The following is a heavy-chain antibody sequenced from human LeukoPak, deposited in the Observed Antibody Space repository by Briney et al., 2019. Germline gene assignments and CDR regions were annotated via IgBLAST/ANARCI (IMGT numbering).Heavy chain of an antibody. J-gene: IGHJ6*03. D-gene: IGHD2-15*01. V-gene: IGHV4-59*11. Sequence: SETLSFTCTVSGGSISSHYWTWIRQSPVKGLEWIGDISNSGSTSYNPSLKSRVTISIDTSKNQFSLKLSSVTAADTAVYYCGRDALVGYFSYYYMDVWGKGTTATVSS. CDR3: GRDALVGYFSYYYMDV. CDR1: GGSISSHY. CDR2: ISNSGST.